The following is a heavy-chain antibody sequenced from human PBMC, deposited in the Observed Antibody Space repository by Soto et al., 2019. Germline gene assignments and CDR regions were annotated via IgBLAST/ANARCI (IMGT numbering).Heavy chain of an antibody. CDR2: IIPIFGTA. Sequence: GASVKVSCKASGGTFSSYAISWVRQAPGQGLEWMGGIIPIFGTANYAQKFQGRVTITADKSTSTAYMELSSLRSEDTAVYYCARGPEQLPEVFDYWGQGTLVTVSS. D-gene: IGHD6-6*01. J-gene: IGHJ4*02. CDR1: GGTFSSYA. V-gene: IGHV1-69*06. CDR3: ARGPEQLPEVFDY.